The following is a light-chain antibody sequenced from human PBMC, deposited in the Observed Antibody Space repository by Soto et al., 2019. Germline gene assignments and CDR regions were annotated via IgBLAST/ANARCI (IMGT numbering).Light chain of an antibody. J-gene: IGKJ1*01. CDR1: QSVRSN. V-gene: IGKV3-15*01. CDR2: GAS. CDR3: HQYGNSPLT. Sequence: VMTQSPATLSVSPGERATLPSRASQSVRSNLAWYQQKPGQAPRLLIYGASTRATGIPARFIGSGSGTDFTLTISRLEPEDFAVYYCHQYGNSPLTFGHGTKVDIK.